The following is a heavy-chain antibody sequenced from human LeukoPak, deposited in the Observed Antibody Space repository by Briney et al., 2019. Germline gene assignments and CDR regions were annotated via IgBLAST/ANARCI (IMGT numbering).Heavy chain of an antibody. CDR2: INPSSGGT. J-gene: IGHJ4*02. V-gene: IGHV1-2*02. D-gene: IGHD3-3*01. CDR1: GYTFTGYY. CDR3: ARKGYLEWLVDY. Sequence: ASVKVSCKASGYTFTGYYMHWVRQAPGQGLEWMGWINPSSGGTNYAQKFQGRVTMTRDTSISAAYMEVSRLRSDDTAVYYCARKGYLEWLVDYWGQGTLVTVSS.